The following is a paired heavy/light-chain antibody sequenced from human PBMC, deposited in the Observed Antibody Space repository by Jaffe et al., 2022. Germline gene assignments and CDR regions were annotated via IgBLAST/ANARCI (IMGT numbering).Heavy chain of an antibody. CDR1: GFTFSSNW. CDR3: ATGAGGYYNG. Sequence: EVQLVESGGGLVQPGGSLRLSCAASGFTFSSNWMHWVRQVPGEGPVWVSRINSDGNSTRYADSVKGRFTISRDNAKNMLFLQMNSLRAEDTAVYYCATGAGGYYNGWGQGTLVTVSS. D-gene: IGHD3-22*01. CDR2: INSDGNST. V-gene: IGHV3-74*01. J-gene: IGHJ4*02.
Light chain of an antibody. CDR1: QSVSSNY. CDR2: GAS. V-gene: IGKV3-20*01. J-gene: IGKJ3*01. CDR3: QQYVTAPFT. Sequence: EIVLTQSPGTLSLSPGERATLSCRASQSVSSNYLAWYQQKPGQAPRLLIYGASSRATGIPDRFSGSGSGTEFTLTISRLEPEDFAVYYCQQYVTAPFTFGPGTKVDIK.